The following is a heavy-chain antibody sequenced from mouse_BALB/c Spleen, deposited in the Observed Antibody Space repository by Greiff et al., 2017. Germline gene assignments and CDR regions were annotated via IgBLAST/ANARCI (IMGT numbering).Heavy chain of an antibody. CDR1: GYTFTSYV. D-gene: IGHD2-1*01. V-gene: IGHV1-14*01. CDR3: ARRYYGNYEDFDV. Sequence: VHVKQSGPELVKPGASVKMSCKASGYTFTSYVMHWVKQKPGQGLEWIGYINPYNDGTKYNEKFKGKATLTSDKSSSTAYMELSSLTSEDSAVYYCARRYYGNYEDFDVWGAGTTVTVSS. CDR2: INPYNDGT. J-gene: IGHJ1*01.